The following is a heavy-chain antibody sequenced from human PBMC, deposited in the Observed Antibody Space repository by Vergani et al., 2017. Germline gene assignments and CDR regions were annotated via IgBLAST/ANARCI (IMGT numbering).Heavy chain of an antibody. J-gene: IGHJ4*02. D-gene: IGHD3-22*01. CDR3: ARGRLNFDSSGYYYFDY. V-gene: IGHV4-30-4*08. CDR1: GGSINSGDYY. CDR2: IYYSGRT. Sequence: QVQLQESGPGLVKPSQILSLTCTVSGGSINSGDYYWSWIRQPPGKGLEWIVYIYYSGRTDYNPSLKSRLTISIDTSKNHFSLKLTSVTAADTAVYYCARGRLNFDSSGYYYFDYWGQGTLVTVSS.